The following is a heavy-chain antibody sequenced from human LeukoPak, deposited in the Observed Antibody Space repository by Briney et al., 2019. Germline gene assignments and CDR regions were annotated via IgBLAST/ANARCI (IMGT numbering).Heavy chain of an antibody. V-gene: IGHV3-7*01. D-gene: IGHD6-13*01. J-gene: IGHJ6*02. CDR1: GFTFSSYW. Sequence: GGSLRLSCAASGFTFSSYWMSWVRQAPGKGLEWVANIKQDGSEKYYVDSVKGRFTISRDNAKNSVYLQMNSLRAEDTAVYYCARGEGSPFYYGMDVWGQGTTVTVSS. CDR2: IKQDGSEK. CDR3: ARGEGSPFYYGMDV.